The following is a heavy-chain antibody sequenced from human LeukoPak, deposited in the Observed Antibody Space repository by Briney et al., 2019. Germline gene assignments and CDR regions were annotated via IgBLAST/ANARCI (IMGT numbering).Heavy chain of an antibody. CDR1: GGPISSYY. D-gene: IGHD3-3*01. CDR3: ASNSYYDFWSGTLDY. V-gene: IGHV4-4*07. J-gene: IGHJ4*02. CDR2: IYTSGST. Sequence: SETLSLTCAVSGGPISSYYWSWIRQPAGKGLEWIGRIYTSGSTNYNPSLKSRVTMSVDTSKNQFSLKLSSVTAADTAVYYCASNSYYDFWSGTLDYWGQGTLVTVSS.